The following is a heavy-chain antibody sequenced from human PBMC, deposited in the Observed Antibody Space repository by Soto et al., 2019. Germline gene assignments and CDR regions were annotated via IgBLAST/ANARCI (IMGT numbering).Heavy chain of an antibody. CDR3: ARGIAVAGSLKPNWFDP. CDR1: GGSFSGYY. CDR2: INHSGST. V-gene: IGHV4-34*01. D-gene: IGHD6-19*01. J-gene: IGHJ5*02. Sequence: QVQLQQWGAGLLKPSETLSLTCAVYGGSFSGYYWSWIRQPPGKGLEWIGEINHSGSTNYNPSLMSRVTISVDTSKNQFSLKLSSVTAADTAVYYCARGIAVAGSLKPNWFDPWGQGTLVTVSS.